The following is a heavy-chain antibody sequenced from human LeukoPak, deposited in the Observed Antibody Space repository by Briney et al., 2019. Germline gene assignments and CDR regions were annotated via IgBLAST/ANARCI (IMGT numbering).Heavy chain of an antibody. CDR1: GFTFSSYA. D-gene: IGHD5-12*01. J-gene: IGHJ4*02. CDR3: AKDHGQGGFLDGFDY. CDR2: ISGSGGTT. V-gene: IGHV3-23*01. Sequence: PGGSLRLSCAASGFTFSSYAMHWVRQAPGKGPEWVSGISGSGGTTYYADSVKGRFTISRDNSKNTLYVHMNRLRAEDTAVYYCAKDHGQGGFLDGFDYWGQGTLVTVSS.